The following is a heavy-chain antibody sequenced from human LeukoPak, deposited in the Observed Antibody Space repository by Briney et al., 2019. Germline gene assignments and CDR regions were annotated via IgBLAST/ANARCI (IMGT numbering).Heavy chain of an antibody. CDR2: IYYSGST. D-gene: IGHD3-3*01. CDR3: ARDFWSGCGLVAFDI. V-gene: IGHV4-59*01. Sequence: SETLSLTCTVSGGSISSYYWSWIRQPPGKGLEWIGYIYYSGSTNYNPSLKSRVTISVDTSKNQFSLKLSSVTAADTAVYYCARDFWSGCGLVAFDIWGQGTMVTVSS. J-gene: IGHJ3*02. CDR1: GGSISSYY.